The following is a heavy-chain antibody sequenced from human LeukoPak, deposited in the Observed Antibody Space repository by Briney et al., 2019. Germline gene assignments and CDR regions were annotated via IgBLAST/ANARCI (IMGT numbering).Heavy chain of an antibody. CDR1: GGTFSSYA. Sequence: SVKVSCKASGGTFSSYAISWVRQAPGQGLEWMGGIIPIFGTANYAQKFQGRVTITTDESTSTAYMELSSLRSEDTAVYYCARGGYNWNYADSYYYYYYMDVWGKGTTVTVSS. CDR2: IIPIFGTA. CDR3: ARGGYNWNYADSYYYYYYMDV. J-gene: IGHJ6*03. V-gene: IGHV1-69*05. D-gene: IGHD1-7*01.